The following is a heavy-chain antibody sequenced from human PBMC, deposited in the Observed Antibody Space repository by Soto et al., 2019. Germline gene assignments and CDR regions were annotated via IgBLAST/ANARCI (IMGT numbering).Heavy chain of an antibody. CDR2: IYSGGST. D-gene: IGHD2-8*01. CDR3: ARDPNSYYYYMDV. Sequence: GGSLRLSCAASGFTVSSNYMSWVRQAPGKGLEWVSVIYSGGSTYYADSVKGRFTISRDNSKNTLYLQMNSLRAEDTAVYYCARDPNSYYYYMDVWGKGTTVTVSS. V-gene: IGHV3-66*01. J-gene: IGHJ6*03. CDR1: GFTVSSNY.